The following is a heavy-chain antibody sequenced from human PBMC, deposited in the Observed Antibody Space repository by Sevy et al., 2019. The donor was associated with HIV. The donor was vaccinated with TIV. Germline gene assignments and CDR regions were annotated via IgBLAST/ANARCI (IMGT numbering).Heavy chain of an antibody. J-gene: IGHJ6*03. D-gene: IGHD2-2*01. CDR1: GFTFSSYA. Sequence: GGSLRLSCSASGFTFSSYAMHWVRQAPGKGLEYVSAISSNGGSTYYADSVKGRFTISRDNSKNTLYLQMRSLRAEDTAVYYCVKELGYCSSTSCLKYYYYYMDVWGKGTTVTVSS. CDR3: VKELGYCSSTSCLKYYYYYMDV. CDR2: ISSNGGST. V-gene: IGHV3-64D*06.